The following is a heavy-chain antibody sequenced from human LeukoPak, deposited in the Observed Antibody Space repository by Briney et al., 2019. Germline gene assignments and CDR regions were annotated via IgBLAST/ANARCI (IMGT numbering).Heavy chain of an antibody. J-gene: IGHJ4*02. CDR1: GGSISSSNYY. CDR2: IYYSGRT. Sequence: SETLSLTCTVSGGSISSSNYYWGWIRQPPGKGLEWIGSIYYSGRTYYKPSLKSRVTISRDTSKNQFSLKLSSVTAADTAVYYCAREGSDSTGWYFDYWGQGTLVTVSS. V-gene: IGHV4-39*02. CDR3: AREGSDSTGWYFDY. D-gene: IGHD6-19*01.